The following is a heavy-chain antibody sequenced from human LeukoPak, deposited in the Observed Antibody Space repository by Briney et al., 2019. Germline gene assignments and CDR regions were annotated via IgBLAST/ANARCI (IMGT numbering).Heavy chain of an antibody. D-gene: IGHD5-12*01. CDR2: INPNSGGT. Sequence: ASVKVSCKASGYTFTGYYMHWVRQAPGQGLEWMGGINPNSGGTNYAQKFQGRVTMTRDTSISTAYMELSRLRSDDTAVYYCARDSSGYGSYYYYYMDVWGKGTTVTVSS. V-gene: IGHV1-2*02. J-gene: IGHJ6*03. CDR3: ARDSSGYGSYYYYYMDV. CDR1: GYTFTGYY.